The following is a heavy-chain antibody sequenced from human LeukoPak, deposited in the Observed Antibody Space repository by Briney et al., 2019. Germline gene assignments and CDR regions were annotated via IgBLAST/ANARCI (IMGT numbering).Heavy chain of an antibody. D-gene: IGHD2-8*01. CDR3: AREDVLMVYAIHY. CDR1: GFTFSSYW. CDR2: IKQDGSEK. J-gene: IGHJ4*02. V-gene: IGHV3-7*01. Sequence: GGSLRLSCAASGFTFSSYWMSWVRQAPGKGLEWVANIKQDGSEKYYVDSVKGRFTISRDNAKNSLYLQMNSLRAEDTAVYYCAREDVLMVYAIHYWGQGTLVTVS.